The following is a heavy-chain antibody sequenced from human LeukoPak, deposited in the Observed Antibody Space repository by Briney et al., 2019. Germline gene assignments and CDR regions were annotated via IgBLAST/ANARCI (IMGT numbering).Heavy chain of an antibody. CDR1: GGSFSGYY. CDR2: INHSGST. CDR3: ARQHPYYYYYYMDV. J-gene: IGHJ6*03. Sequence: SETLSLTCAVYGGSFSGYYWSWIRQPPGKGLEWIGEINHSGSTNYNPSLKSRVTISVDTSKNQFSLKLSSVTAADTAVYYCARQHPYYYYYYMDVWSKGTTVTVSS. D-gene: IGHD2-21*01. V-gene: IGHV4-34*01.